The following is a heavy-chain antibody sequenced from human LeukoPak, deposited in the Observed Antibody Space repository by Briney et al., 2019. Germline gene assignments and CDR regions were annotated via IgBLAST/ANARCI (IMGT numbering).Heavy chain of an antibody. Sequence: PSETLSLTCAVYGGSFSGYYWSWTRQPPGKGLEWIGEINHSGSTNYNPSLKSRVTISVDTSKNQFSLKLSSVTAADTAVYYCARVLGYSSRGPYYFDYWGQGTLVTVSS. J-gene: IGHJ4*02. CDR1: GGSFSGYY. CDR3: ARVLGYSSRGPYYFDY. D-gene: IGHD6-13*01. CDR2: INHSGST. V-gene: IGHV4-34*01.